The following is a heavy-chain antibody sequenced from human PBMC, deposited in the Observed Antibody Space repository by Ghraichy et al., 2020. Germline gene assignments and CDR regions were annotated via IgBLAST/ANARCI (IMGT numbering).Heavy chain of an antibody. CDR3: ARYCSSTSCYHNFDY. Sequence: LSLTCTVSGGSISSGGYYWSWIRQHPGKGLEWIGYIYYSGSTYYNPSLKSRVTISVDTSKNQFSLKLSSVTAADTAVYYCARYCSSTSCYHNFDYWGQGTLVTVS. CDR1: GGSISSGGYY. CDR2: IYYSGST. V-gene: IGHV4-31*03. J-gene: IGHJ4*02. D-gene: IGHD2-2*01.